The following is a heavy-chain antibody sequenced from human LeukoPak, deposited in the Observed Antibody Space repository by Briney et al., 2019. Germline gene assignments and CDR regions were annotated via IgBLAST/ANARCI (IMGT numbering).Heavy chain of an antibody. J-gene: IGHJ5*02. V-gene: IGHV4-30-4*08. CDR1: GGSISSGDYY. CDR3: ARGGGGVVVVPAAVWFDP. Sequence: SETLSLTCTVSGGSISSGDYYWRWIRQPPGKGLEWIGYIYYSGSTYYNPSLKSRVTISVDTSKNQFSLKLSSVTAADTAVYYCARGGGGVVVVPAAVWFDPWGQGTLVTVSS. CDR2: IYYSGST. D-gene: IGHD2-2*01.